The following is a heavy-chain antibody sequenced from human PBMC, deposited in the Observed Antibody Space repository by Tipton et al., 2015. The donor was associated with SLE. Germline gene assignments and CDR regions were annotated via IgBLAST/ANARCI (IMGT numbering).Heavy chain of an antibody. CDR1: GFTFSSKW. CDR2: ISGDGTST. D-gene: IGHD4/OR15-4a*01. CDR3: ASRIGGANPFDY. Sequence: SLRLSCAASGFTFSSKWMHWVRQTPGKGRVWVSRISGDGTSTSYADSVKGRFTISRDNAKNTLYVEMNSLTAEDMAVYYCASRIGGANPFDYWGQGTLITVSS. J-gene: IGHJ4*02. V-gene: IGHV3-74*01.